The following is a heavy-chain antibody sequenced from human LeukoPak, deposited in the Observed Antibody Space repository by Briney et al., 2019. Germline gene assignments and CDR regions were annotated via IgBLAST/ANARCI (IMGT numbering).Heavy chain of an antibody. Sequence: SETLSLTCTVSGGSISNGDYSWGWIRQPPGKGLEWIGEINHSGSTNYNPSLKSRVTISVDTSKNQFSLKLSSVTAADTAVYYCARERSVLYYYYGMDVWGQGTTVTVSS. D-gene: IGHD4/OR15-4a*01. CDR2: INHSGST. V-gene: IGHV4-39*07. CDR1: GGSISNGDYS. CDR3: ARERSVLYYYYGMDV. J-gene: IGHJ6*02.